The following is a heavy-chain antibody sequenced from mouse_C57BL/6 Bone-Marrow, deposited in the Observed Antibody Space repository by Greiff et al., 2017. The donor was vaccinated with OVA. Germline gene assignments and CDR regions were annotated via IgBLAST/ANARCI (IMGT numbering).Heavy chain of an antibody. Sequence: VKLQESGAELARPGASVKLSCKASGYTFTSYGISWVKQRTGQGLEWIGEIYPRSGNTYYNEKFKGKATLTADKSSSTAYMELRSLTSEDSAVYFCARSTTTVALRGYFDVWGTGTTVTVSS. CDR1: GYTFTSYG. CDR3: ARSTTTVALRGYFDV. CDR2: IYPRSGNT. D-gene: IGHD1-1*01. J-gene: IGHJ1*03. V-gene: IGHV1-81*01.